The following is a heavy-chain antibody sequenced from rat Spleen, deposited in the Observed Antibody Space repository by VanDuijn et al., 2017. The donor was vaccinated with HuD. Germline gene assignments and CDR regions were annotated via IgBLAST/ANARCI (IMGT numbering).Heavy chain of an antibody. Sequence: EVQLQESGPGLVKPSQSLSLTCSVTNYSITSDYWGWIRKFPGDKMEWMGYISYSGSTGFNPSLKSRISITRDTSKNQFFLQLKSVTTEDTATYHCARDRKYYGLLHLYYWYFDLWGPGTMVTVSS. J-gene: IGHJ1*01. CDR2: ISYSGST. V-gene: IGHV3-1*01. CDR1: NYSITSDY. D-gene: IGHD1-6*01. CDR3: ARDRKYYGLLHLYYWYFDL.